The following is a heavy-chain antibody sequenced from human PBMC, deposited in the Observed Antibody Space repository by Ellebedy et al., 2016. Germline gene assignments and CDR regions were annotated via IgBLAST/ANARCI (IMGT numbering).Heavy chain of an antibody. J-gene: IGHJ3*02. V-gene: IGHV3-11*01. Sequence: GGSLRLXXVASGFTFSDYYMSWIRQAPGKGLECISYMSSSGTTMYSADSVKGRFTISRDNAKNSVYLQMNNVRAEDTAVYYCARFSYDTSGFFFGGNDAFDIWGQGTLVTVSP. CDR3: ARFSYDTSGFFFGGNDAFDI. D-gene: IGHD3-22*01. CDR1: GFTFSDYY. CDR2: MSSSGTTM.